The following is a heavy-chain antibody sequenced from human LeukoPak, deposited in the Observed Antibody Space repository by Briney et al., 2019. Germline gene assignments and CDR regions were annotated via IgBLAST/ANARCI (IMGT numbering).Heavy chain of an antibody. CDR2: INPNSGGT. CDR3: ASAIAAAGTSYYYGMDV. J-gene: IGHJ6*02. Sequence: ASVKVSCKVSGYTLTELSMHWVRQAPGQGLEWMGWINPNSGGTNYAQKFQGRVTMTRDTSISTAYMELSRLRSDDTAVYYCASAIAAAGTSYYYGMDVWGQGTTVTVSS. D-gene: IGHD6-13*01. CDR1: GYTLTELS. V-gene: IGHV1-2*02.